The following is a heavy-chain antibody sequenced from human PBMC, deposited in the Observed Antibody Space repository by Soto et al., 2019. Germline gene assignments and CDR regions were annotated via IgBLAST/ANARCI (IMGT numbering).Heavy chain of an antibody. D-gene: IGHD3-10*01. V-gene: IGHV3-64D*08. CDR1: GFTFSSYA. Sequence: GGSLRLSCSASGFTFSSYAMHWVRQAPGKGLEYVSAISSNGGSTYYADSVKGRFTISRDNSKNTLYLQMSSLRAEDTAVYYCVKDRGPMVRGLLYFDYWGQGTLVTVSS. CDR3: VKDRGPMVRGLLYFDY. J-gene: IGHJ4*02. CDR2: ISSNGGST.